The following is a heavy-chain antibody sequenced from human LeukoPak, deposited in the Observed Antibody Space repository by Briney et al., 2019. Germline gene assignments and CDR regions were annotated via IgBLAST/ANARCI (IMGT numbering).Heavy chain of an antibody. CDR2: IYYSGST. V-gene: IGHV4-59*01. CDR1: GGSISSYY. CDR3: ARDGGYYYGSGSYIHNWFDP. J-gene: IGHJ5*02. D-gene: IGHD3-10*01. Sequence: SETPSLTCTVSGGSISSYYWSWIRQPPGKGLEWIGYIYYSGSTNYNPSLKSRVTISVDTSKNQFSLKLSSVTAADTAVYYCARDGGYYYGSGSYIHNWFDPWGQGTLVTVSS.